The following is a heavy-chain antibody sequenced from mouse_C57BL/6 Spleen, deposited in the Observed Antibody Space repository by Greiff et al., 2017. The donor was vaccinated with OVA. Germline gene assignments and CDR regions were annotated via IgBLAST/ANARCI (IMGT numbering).Heavy chain of an antibody. V-gene: IGHV6-3*01. CDR1: GFTFSNYW. D-gene: IGHD2-1*01. CDR3: TVYYGNYAFDY. CDR2: IRLKSDNYAT. J-gene: IGHJ2*01. Sequence: DVQLQESGGGLVQPGGSMKLSCVASGFTFSNYWMNWVRQSPEKGLEWVAQIRLKSDNYATHYAESVKGRFTISRDDSKSSVYLQMNNLRAEDTGIYYCTVYYGNYAFDYWGQGTTLTVSS.